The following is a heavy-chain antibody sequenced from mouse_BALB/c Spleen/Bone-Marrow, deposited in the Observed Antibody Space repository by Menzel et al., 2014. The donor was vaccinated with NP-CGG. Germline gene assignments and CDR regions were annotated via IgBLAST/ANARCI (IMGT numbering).Heavy chain of an antibody. Sequence: SGPGLVKPSQSLSLTCTVTGYSITSDYAWNWIRQFPGNKLEWMGYIGYSGSTSYNPSLKSRISITRDTSKNQFFLQLNSVTTEDTATYYCARGRDYFDYWGQGTTLTVSS. CDR3: ARGRDYFDY. CDR1: GYSITSDYA. J-gene: IGHJ2*01. V-gene: IGHV3-2*02. CDR2: IGYSGST.